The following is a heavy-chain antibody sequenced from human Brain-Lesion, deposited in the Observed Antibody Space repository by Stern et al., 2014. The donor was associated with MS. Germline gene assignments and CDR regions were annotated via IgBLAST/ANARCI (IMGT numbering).Heavy chain of an antibody. CDR2: IKQDGTEK. D-gene: IGHD3-3*01. V-gene: IGHV3-7*01. Sequence: EVQLVESGGGLVQPGGSLTISCTAAGFTFGNYWMTWVRQAPGKGLEWVATIKQDGTEKNYVDSVNGRFTISRDNARNSLYLQMNSLRVEDTALYYCARVYNTIYGIVTQRGSGMDVWGQGTTVIVSS. J-gene: IGHJ6*02. CDR3: ARVYNTIYGIVTQRGSGMDV. CDR1: GFTFGNYW.